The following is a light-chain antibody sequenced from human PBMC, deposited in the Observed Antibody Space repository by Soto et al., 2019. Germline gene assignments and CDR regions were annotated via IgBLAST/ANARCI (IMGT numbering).Light chain of an antibody. J-gene: IGLJ2*01. Sequence: QSVLTQPPSASGTPGQRVTISCSGSSSNIGSNTVNWYQHLPGTAPKLLIYSNNQRPSGVPDRFSGSKSGTSASLAISGLQSEDEADYCCAAWDDSLNGHVVFGGGTKLTVL. CDR1: SSNIGSNT. CDR3: AAWDDSLNGHVV. CDR2: SNN. V-gene: IGLV1-44*01.